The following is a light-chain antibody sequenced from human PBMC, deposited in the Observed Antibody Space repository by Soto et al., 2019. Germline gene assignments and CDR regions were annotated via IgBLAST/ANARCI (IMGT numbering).Light chain of an antibody. Sequence: QSVLTQSPSASGTPGQRATISCSGSASTIGRNYVYWYQQLPGTAPKLLIYRNSQRPSGVPDRFSGSKSGTSASLAISGLRSEDEADYYCAAWDDNLSGFYVFGDGTKVTV. J-gene: IGLJ1*01. CDR3: AAWDDNLSGFYV. V-gene: IGLV1-47*01. CDR2: RNS. CDR1: ASTIGRNY.